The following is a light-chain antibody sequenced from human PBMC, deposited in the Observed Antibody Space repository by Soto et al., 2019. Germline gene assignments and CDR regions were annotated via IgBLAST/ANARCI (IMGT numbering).Light chain of an antibody. J-gene: IGKJ2*01. Sequence: EIQMTQSPSTLSASVGDRVTITCRASQSISSWFAWYQQKPGKAPKLLIYDASSLGSGVPSRFSGSGSGTEFSLTISSLQPDDFATYYCQQYNSYPYTFGQGTKLEIK. CDR3: QQYNSYPYT. CDR1: QSISSW. V-gene: IGKV1-5*01. CDR2: DAS.